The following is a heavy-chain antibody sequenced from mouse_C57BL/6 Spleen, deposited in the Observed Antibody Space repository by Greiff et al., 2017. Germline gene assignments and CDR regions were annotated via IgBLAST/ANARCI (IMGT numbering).Heavy chain of an antibody. CDR2: IYPGDGDT. V-gene: IGHV1-82*01. Sequence: QVHVKQSGPELVKPGASVKISCKASGYAFSSSWMNWVKQRPGKGLEWIGRIYPGDGDTNYNGKFKGKATLTADKSSSTAYMQLSSLTSEDSAVYFCASELGQDWYFDVWGTGTTVTVSS. CDR1: GYAFSSSW. D-gene: IGHD4-1*01. J-gene: IGHJ1*03. CDR3: ASELGQDWYFDV.